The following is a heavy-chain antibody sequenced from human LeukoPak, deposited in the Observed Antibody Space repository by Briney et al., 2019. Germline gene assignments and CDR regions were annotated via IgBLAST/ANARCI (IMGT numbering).Heavy chain of an antibody. CDR1: GDSFSSHY. CDR2: IYTSGTT. J-gene: IGHJ4*02. Sequence: SETLSLTCTVSGDSFSSHYWTWIRQSAGKGLEWLGRIYTSGTTHFNPSFESRLSMSVDTSKAQFSPKLTSVTAADTAVYYCARGSPSGASFFSFWGQGALVTVSS. CDR3: ARGSPSGASFFSF. V-gene: IGHV4-4*07. D-gene: IGHD1-26*01.